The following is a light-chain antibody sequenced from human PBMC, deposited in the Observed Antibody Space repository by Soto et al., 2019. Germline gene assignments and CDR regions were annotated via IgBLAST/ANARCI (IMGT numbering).Light chain of an antibody. Sequence: QSVLTQPPSVSAAPGQKVTISCSGSSSNIGSNTVNWYQQLPGTAPKVLIYSNTQRPSGVPDRFSGSKSDTSASLAISGLQSEDDADYYCAAWDYSLNAYVVGIGTKVTVL. CDR1: SSNIGSNT. J-gene: IGLJ1*01. CDR2: SNT. V-gene: IGLV1-44*01. CDR3: AAWDYSLNAYV.